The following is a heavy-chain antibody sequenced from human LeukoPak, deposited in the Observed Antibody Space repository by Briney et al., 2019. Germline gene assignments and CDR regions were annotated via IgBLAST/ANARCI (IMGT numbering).Heavy chain of an antibody. CDR2: IFHSGST. CDR3: ARGSTVVPNYYYYYMDV. V-gene: IGHV4-38-2*02. J-gene: IGHJ6*03. Sequence: SETLSLTCTVSGYFISSGYYWGWIRRPPGKGLEWIGSIFHSGSTYFNPSLTRRVTMSVDTSKNHFSLRLSSVTAADTAVYYCARGSTVVPNYYYYYMDVWGKGTTVTVSS. D-gene: IGHD4-23*01. CDR1: GYFISSGYY.